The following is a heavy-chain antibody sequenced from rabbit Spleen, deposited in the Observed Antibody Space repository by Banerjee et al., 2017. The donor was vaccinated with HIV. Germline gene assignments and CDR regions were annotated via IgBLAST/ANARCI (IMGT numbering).Heavy chain of an antibody. Sequence: QEQLVESGGGLVQPGGSLKLSCKASGFDFSNYGVSWVRQAPGKGLEWIGYIEPIFGNTYYANWVNGRFTISSHNAQNTLYLQLSSLTAADTATYFCVRDLPEIIGWNFGFWGPGTLVTVS. V-gene: IGHV1S47*01. J-gene: IGHJ3*01. D-gene: IGHD1-1*01. CDR3: VRDLPEIIGWNFGF. CDR2: IEPIFGNT. CDR1: GFDFSNYG.